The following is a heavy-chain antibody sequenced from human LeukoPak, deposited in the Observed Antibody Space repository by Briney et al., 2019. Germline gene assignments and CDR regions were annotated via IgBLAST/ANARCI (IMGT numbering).Heavy chain of an antibody. D-gene: IGHD2-15*01. V-gene: IGHV4-4*07. J-gene: IGHJ3*02. CDR1: GGSVSSYY. CDR2: IYISGST. Sequence: SETLSLTCTVSGGSVSSYYWSWIRQPAGKGREWIGRIYISGSTNYNPPLKSRVTISVDKSKNHFSLKLNSVTAADTAVYYCARVGGSSSTLSTFDIWGQGTIVTVSS. CDR3: ARVGGSSSTLSTFDI.